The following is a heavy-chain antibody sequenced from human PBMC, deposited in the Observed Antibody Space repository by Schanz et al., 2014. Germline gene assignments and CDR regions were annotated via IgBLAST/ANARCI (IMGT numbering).Heavy chain of an antibody. V-gene: IGHV3-48*01. CDR1: GFTFSPYW. Sequence: EVHLVESGGGLVQPGGSLRLSCAASGFTFSPYWMHWVRQAPGKGLEWVSTIGTSGGTNYADSVKGRFTISRDNAKNSLYLQMNSLRAEDTAVYYCARSRSGFYFDYWGQGTLVTVSS. J-gene: IGHJ4*02. CDR2: IGTSGGT. CDR3: ARSRSGFYFDY. D-gene: IGHD1-26*01.